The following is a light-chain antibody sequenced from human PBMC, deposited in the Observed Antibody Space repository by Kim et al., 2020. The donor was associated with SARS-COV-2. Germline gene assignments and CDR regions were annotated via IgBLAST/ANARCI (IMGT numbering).Light chain of an antibody. CDR2: EVS. V-gene: IGLV2-14*01. CDR3: SSYTSGSTYAV. CDR1: SSDIGGYNY. J-gene: IGLJ7*01. Sequence: QSALTQPASVSGSPGQSITISCTGTSSDIGGYNYVSWYQQHPGKAPKLIIYEVSNRPSGVSNRFSGSKSGNTASLTISGLQAEDEADYYCSSYTSGSTYAVFGRGTQLTVL.